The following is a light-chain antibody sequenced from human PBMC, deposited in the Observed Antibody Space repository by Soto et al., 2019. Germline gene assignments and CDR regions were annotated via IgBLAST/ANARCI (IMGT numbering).Light chain of an antibody. Sequence: QVTQSPSTLSASVGDRVTITCRASQSISSWLAWYQQKPGKAPKLLIYDASSLESGVPSRFSGSGSGTDFTLTISSLQPEDFAIYYCQQSFSTHALTFGGGTKVDIK. CDR1: QSISSW. J-gene: IGKJ4*01. CDR2: DAS. CDR3: QQSFSTHALT. V-gene: IGKV1-5*01.